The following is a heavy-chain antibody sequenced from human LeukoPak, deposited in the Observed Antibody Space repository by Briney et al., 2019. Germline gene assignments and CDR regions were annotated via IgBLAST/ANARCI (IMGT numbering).Heavy chain of an antibody. V-gene: IGHV3-23*01. Sequence: GGSLRLSCAASGFTFSSYGMHWVRQAPGKGLEWVSAISGSGGSTYYADSVKGRFTISRDNSKNTLYLQMNSLRAEDTAVYYCASSMTGYSLYYYYYMDVWGKGTTVTISS. J-gene: IGHJ6*03. CDR2: ISGSGGST. CDR3: ASSMTGYSLYYYYYMDV. CDR1: GFTFSSYG. D-gene: IGHD3-9*01.